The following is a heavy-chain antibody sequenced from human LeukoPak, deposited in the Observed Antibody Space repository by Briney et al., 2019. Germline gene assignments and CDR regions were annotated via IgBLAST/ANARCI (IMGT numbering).Heavy chain of an antibody. J-gene: IGHJ4*02. Sequence: SVKVSCKASGYTFTSYAMNWVRQAPGQGLEWMGGIIPIFGTANYAQKFQGRVTITADESTRTAYMELSSLRSEDTAVYYCARADYYDSSGYYYFDYWGQGTLVTVSS. CDR2: IIPIFGTA. CDR1: GYTFTSYA. V-gene: IGHV1-69*13. CDR3: ARADYYDSSGYYYFDY. D-gene: IGHD3-22*01.